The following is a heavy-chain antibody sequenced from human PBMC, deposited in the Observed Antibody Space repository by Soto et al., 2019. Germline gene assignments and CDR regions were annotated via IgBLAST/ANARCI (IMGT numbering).Heavy chain of an antibody. CDR2: TRNKANSYTT. Sequence: GGSLRLSXAASGFIFSDHYMDWVLQAPGKGLEWVGRTRNKANSYTTEYAASVKGRFSISRDDSKNSLYLQMNSLKTEDTAVYYCARDVRVMDCTNGVCYYSYYMDVWGKGTTVTVSS. D-gene: IGHD2-8*01. CDR3: ARDVRVMDCTNGVCYYSYYMDV. CDR1: GFIFSDHY. V-gene: IGHV3-72*01. J-gene: IGHJ6*03.